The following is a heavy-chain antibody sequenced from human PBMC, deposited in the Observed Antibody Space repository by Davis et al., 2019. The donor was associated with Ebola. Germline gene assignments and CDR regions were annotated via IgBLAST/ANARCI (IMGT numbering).Heavy chain of an antibody. V-gene: IGHV5-51*01. CDR1: GYSFTSYW. CDR2: IYPSDSDT. Sequence: PGGSLRLSCKGSGYSFTSYWIVWVRLMPGKGLEWMGIIYPSDSDTRYSPSFQGQVTISADTSISTAYMELSRLRSDDTAVYYCARDSLRYFDWLLPKHNWFDPWGQGTLVTVSS. CDR3: ARDSLRYFDWLLPKHNWFDP. J-gene: IGHJ5*02. D-gene: IGHD3-9*01.